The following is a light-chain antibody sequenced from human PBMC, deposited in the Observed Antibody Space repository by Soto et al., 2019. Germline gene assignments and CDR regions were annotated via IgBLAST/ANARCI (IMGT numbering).Light chain of an antibody. CDR1: ENIRTA. CDR3: QQYYDRPTIT. V-gene: IGKV3-15*01. CDR2: GGS. Sequence: EIVLTQSPATLSVPPGDRVSLSCRASENIRTALAWYQQKPGQAPSLLIYGGSIRAADIPARFSGSGSGTEFTLTISTLQSEDFGVYYCQQYYDRPTITFGQGTRLEIK. J-gene: IGKJ5*01.